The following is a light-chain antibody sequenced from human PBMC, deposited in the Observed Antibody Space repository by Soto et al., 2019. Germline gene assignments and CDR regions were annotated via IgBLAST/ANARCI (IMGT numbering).Light chain of an antibody. Sequence: QSALTQPASVSGSPGQSITISCTGTSSDVGSYNLVSWYQQHPGKAPKLMIYEGCKRPSGVSNRFSGSKSGNTASLTISGLQAEDEADYYCCSSAGSSTPGVFGGGTKLTVL. CDR2: EGC. CDR1: SSDVGSYNL. CDR3: CSSAGSSTPGV. J-gene: IGLJ3*02. V-gene: IGLV2-23*01.